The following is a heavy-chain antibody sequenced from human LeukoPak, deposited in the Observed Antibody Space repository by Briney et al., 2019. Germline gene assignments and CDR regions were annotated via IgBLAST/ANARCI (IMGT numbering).Heavy chain of an antibody. V-gene: IGHV3-23*01. CDR1: GFTFSSYA. J-gene: IGHJ4*02. Sequence: GGSLRLSCAASGFTFSSYAMSWVRQAPGKGLEWVSAISSSGDTYYAGSVKGRFTISRDNSKNTVYLQMNSLRAEDTAVYYCAEDSDLRRYYIWGQGTLVTVSS. CDR2: ISSSGDT. CDR3: AEDSDLRRYYI. D-gene: IGHD4-23*01.